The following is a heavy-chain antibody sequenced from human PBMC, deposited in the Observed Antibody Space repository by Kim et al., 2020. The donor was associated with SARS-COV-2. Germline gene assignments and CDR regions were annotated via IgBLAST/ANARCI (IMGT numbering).Heavy chain of an antibody. V-gene: IGHV3-33*01. Sequence: GGSLRLSCAASGFTFSSYGMHWVRQAPGKGLEWVAVIWYDGSNKYYADSVKGRFTISRDNSKNTLYLQMNSLRAEDTAVYYCARVIGGSYHGIDYWGQGTLVTVSS. J-gene: IGHJ4*02. CDR3: ARVIGGSYHGIDY. CDR2: IWYDGSNK. CDR1: GFTFSSYG. D-gene: IGHD1-26*01.